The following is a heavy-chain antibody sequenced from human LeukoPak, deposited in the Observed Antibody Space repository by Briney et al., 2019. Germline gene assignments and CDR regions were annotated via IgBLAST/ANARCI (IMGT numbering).Heavy chain of an antibody. CDR2: IKPDGSEK. V-gene: IGHV3-7*01. CDR3: AKSLGVGGYTRYKGFDQ. Sequence: GGSLRLSCAASGFTFSDYWMTWVRQAPGKGLEWVANIKPDGSEKYYVDSVKGRFTISRDNAKNSLYLQMNSLRVEDTAVYYCAKSLGVGGYTRYKGFDQWGQGTLVVVSS. J-gene: IGHJ4*02. D-gene: IGHD3-16*02. CDR1: GFTFSDYW.